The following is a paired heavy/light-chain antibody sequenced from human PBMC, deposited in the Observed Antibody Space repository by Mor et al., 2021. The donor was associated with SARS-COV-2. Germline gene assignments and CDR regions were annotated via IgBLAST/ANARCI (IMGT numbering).Heavy chain of an antibody. CDR3: ARGLLRKERWLQLTGDFDY. Sequence: QVQLQQWGAGLLKPSETLSLTCAVYGGSFSGYYWSWIRQPPGKGLEWIGEINHSGSTNYNPSLKSRVTISVDTSKNQFSLKLSSVTAADTAVYYCARGLLRKERWLQLTGDFDYWGQGTLVTVSS. CDR2: INHSGST. V-gene: IGHV4-34*01. CDR1: GGSFSGYY. D-gene: IGHD5-12*01. J-gene: IGHJ4*02.
Light chain of an antibody. Sequence: QSALTQPASVSGSPGQSITLSCTGTSSDVGGYIYVSWYQQHPGKAPKLIIYDVSQRPSGVSNRFSAYKSENTASLTISGLQAEDEADYYCSSYTSSRTLLFGGGTKLTVL. CDR3: SSYTSSRTLL. V-gene: IGLV2-14*03. CDR2: DVS. J-gene: IGLJ2*01. CDR1: SSDVGGYIY.